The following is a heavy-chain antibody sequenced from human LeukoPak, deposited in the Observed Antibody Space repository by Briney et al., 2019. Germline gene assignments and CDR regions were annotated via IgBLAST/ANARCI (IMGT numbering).Heavy chain of an antibody. V-gene: IGHV1-8*01. Sequence: ASVKVSCKASGYTFTSYDTNWVRQATGQGLEWMGWMNPNSGNTGYAQKFQGRVTMTRNTSISTAYMELSSLRSEDTAVYYCARVKIDEQLGYYLDYWGQGTLVTVSS. CDR1: GYTFTSYD. CDR2: MNPNSGNT. J-gene: IGHJ4*02. CDR3: ARVKIDEQLGYYLDY. D-gene: IGHD6-6*01.